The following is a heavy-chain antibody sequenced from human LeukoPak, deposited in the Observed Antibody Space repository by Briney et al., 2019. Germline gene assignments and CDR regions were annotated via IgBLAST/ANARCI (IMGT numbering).Heavy chain of an antibody. V-gene: IGHV3-7*03. CDR2: IKQDRSEK. CDR1: GFTFTNYW. Sequence: GGSLRLSCAASGFTFTNYWMSWVRQAPGKGLELVANIKQDRSEKYYVDSVKGRFTISRDNAKNSLYLQMNSLRAEDTAVYYCAKDRASSWWYFDLWGRGTLVTVSS. CDR3: AKDRASSWWYFDL. J-gene: IGHJ2*01. D-gene: IGHD5-18*01.